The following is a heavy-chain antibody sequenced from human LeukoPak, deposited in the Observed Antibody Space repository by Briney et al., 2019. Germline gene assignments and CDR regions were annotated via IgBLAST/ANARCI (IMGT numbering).Heavy chain of an antibody. CDR3: ARIGSGSYLTLDY. CDR2: IYYSGST. Sequence: SETLSLTCTVSGGSISSYYWSWIRQPPGKGLEWIGYIYYSGSTSYNPSLQSRVTISVDTSKNQFSLKLSSMTAADTAVYYCARIGSGSYLTLDYWGQGTLVTVSS. CDR1: GGSISSYY. J-gene: IGHJ4*02. V-gene: IGHV4-59*01. D-gene: IGHD1-26*01.